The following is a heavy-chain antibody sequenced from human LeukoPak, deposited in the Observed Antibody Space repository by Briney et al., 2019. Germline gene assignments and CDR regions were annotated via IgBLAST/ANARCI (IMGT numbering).Heavy chain of an antibody. D-gene: IGHD6-6*01. J-gene: IGHJ5*02. CDR2: INHSGST. CDR3: ARESSSSNWFDP. Sequence: SETPSLTCAVYGGSFSGYYWSWIRQPPGKGLEWIGEINHSGSTNYNPSLKSRVTISVDTSKNQFSLKLSSVTAADTAVYYCARESSSSNWFDPWGQGTLVTVSS. V-gene: IGHV4-34*01. CDR1: GGSFSGYY.